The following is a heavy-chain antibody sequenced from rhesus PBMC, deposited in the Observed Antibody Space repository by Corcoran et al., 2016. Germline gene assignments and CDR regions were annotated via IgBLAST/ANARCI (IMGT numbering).Heavy chain of an antibody. CDR2: SYGCGGSN. CDR1: GYSISSGYY. Sequence: QVQLQESGPGLVKPSETLSLTCAVSGYSISSGYYWGWIRQPPGKGREGSGWSYGCGGSNYLNPSLKSRVTLSVDTSKNQFSLKLSSVTAVDTAVYYCARVGSSWSEWDTVGTEWYFDLWGPGTPITISS. J-gene: IGHJ2*01. D-gene: IGHD5-42*01. CDR3: ARVGSSWSEWDTVGTEWYFDL. V-gene: IGHV4S14*01.